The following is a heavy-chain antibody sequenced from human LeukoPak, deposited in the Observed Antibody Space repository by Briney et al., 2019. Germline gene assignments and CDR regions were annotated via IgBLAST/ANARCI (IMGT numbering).Heavy chain of an antibody. CDR3: ARDVAYCSATTCYRGLGY. CDR2: IYPSGST. V-gene: IGHV4-61*02. J-gene: IGHJ4*02. CDR1: GDSISTGNYY. Sequence: SETLSLTCTVSGDSISTGNYYWNWIRQPAGKGLEWIGRIYPSGSTNYNPPLESRVTITVDTSKNQFSLKLTSVAAADTAVYYCARDVAYCSATTCYRGLGYWGQGTLVTVSS. D-gene: IGHD2-2*01.